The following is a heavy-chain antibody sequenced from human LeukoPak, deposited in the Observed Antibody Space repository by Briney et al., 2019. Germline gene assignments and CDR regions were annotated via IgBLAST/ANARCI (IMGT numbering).Heavy chain of an antibody. J-gene: IGHJ1*01. V-gene: IGHV1-69*13. CDR1: GGTFSSYA. CDR2: IIPIFGTA. D-gene: IGHD6-19*01. CDR3: ARETAVAGTGYFQH. Sequence: ASVKVSCKASGGTFSSYAISWVRQAPGQGLEWMGGIIPIFGTANYAQKFQGRVTITADESTSTAYMELSSLGSEDTAVYYCARETAVAGTGYFQHWGQGTLVTVSS.